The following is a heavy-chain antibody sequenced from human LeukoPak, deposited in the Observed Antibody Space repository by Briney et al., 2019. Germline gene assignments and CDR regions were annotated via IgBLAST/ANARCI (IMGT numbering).Heavy chain of an antibody. CDR2: ISGSGGST. CDR1: GFTFNSYA. J-gene: IGHJ4*02. D-gene: IGHD6-19*01. CDR3: AKGTAAVAGPGNS. Sequence: GGSLRLSCAASGFTFNSYAMSWVRQAPGKGLEWVSSISGSGGSTYYGDSVKGRFTISRDNSKNTLYLQMNSLRAEDTAVYYCAKGTAAVAGPGNSWGQGTLVAVSS. V-gene: IGHV3-23*01.